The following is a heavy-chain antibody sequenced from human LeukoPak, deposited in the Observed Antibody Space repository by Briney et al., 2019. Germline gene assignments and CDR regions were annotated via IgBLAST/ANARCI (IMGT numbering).Heavy chain of an antibody. CDR2: IIPIFGTA. D-gene: IGHD2-2*01. J-gene: IGHJ4*02. CDR1: GGTLSSYA. Sequence: PEASVKVSCKASGGTLSSYAISWVRQAPGQGLEWMGGIIPIFGTANYAQKFQGRVTITADESTSTAYMELSSLRSEDTAVYYCASGQLPPSLPDYWGQGTLVTVSS. V-gene: IGHV1-69*13. CDR3: ASGQLPPSLPDY.